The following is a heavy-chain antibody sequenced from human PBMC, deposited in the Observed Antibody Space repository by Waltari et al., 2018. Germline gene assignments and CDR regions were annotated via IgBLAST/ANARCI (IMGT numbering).Heavy chain of an antibody. J-gene: IGHJ6*02. CDR2: IIPIFGTA. D-gene: IGHD3-3*01. CDR3: AGPQGGLLQFLGNGYYYGMDV. CDR1: GGTFSSYA. V-gene: IGHV1-69*19. Sequence: QVQLVQSGAEVKKPGSSVKVSCKASGGTFSSYAISWVRQAPGQGLEWMGGIIPIFGTANYAQKFQGRVTITADESTSTAYMELSSLRSEDTAVYYCAGPQGGLLQFLGNGYYYGMDVWGQGTTVTVSS.